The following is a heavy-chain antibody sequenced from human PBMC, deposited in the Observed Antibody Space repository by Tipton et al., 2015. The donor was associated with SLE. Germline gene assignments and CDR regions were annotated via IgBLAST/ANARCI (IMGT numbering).Heavy chain of an antibody. V-gene: IGHV4-34*01. CDR3: ARGGFGYYDMRTRGDFDI. J-gene: IGHJ3*02. D-gene: IGHD3-22*01. CDR1: GGSFSGYY. Sequence: TLSLTCDIYGGSFSGYYWSWIRQPPGKGLEWIGEINHSGSTNYNPSLKSRVTISVDTSKNQFSLKLSSVTAADTAVYYCARGGFGYYDMRTRGDFDIWGQGTMVTVSS. CDR2: INHSGST.